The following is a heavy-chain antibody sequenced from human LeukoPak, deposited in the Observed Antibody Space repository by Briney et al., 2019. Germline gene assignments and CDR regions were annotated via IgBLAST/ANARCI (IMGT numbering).Heavy chain of an antibody. CDR3: ARLPYYYVLGSSSEFDY. D-gene: IGHD3-10*01. V-gene: IGHV5-51*01. Sequence: GESLKISCKASGYTFTSYLIGWVRQMPGKGLEWMGIIYPGDSDTRYSPSFQGQVTISADKSISTAYLQWSSLKASDTAMYYCARLPYYYVLGSSSEFDYWGQGTLVTVSS. CDR1: GYTFTSYL. J-gene: IGHJ4*02. CDR2: IYPGDSDT.